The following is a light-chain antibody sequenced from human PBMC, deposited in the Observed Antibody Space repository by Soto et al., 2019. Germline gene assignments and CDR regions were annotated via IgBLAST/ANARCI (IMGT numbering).Light chain of an antibody. J-gene: IGKJ1*01. CDR2: GAS. CDR3: QQYNNWPPWT. V-gene: IGKV3-15*01. CDR1: QSLSSN. Sequence: EILMTQSPATLSVSPGERATLSCRASQSLSSNLAWYQQKPGQAPRLLIYGASTRATGIPARFSGSGSGTEFTLTISSLQSEDFAVYYCQQYNNWPPWTFGQGTKVEIK.